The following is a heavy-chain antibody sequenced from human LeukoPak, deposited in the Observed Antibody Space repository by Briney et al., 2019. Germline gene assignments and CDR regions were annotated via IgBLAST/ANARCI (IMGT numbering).Heavy chain of an antibody. J-gene: IGHJ4*02. CDR1: GGSISSYY. D-gene: IGHD6-13*01. Sequence: PSETLSLTCTVSGGSISSYYWSWIRQPPGKGLEWIGYMYYSGSTNYNPSLKSRVTISADTSKNQFSLKLSSVTAADTAVYYCARGLIAAAGTRVDYWGQGTLVTVSS. V-gene: IGHV4-59*01. CDR2: MYYSGST. CDR3: ARGLIAAAGTRVDY.